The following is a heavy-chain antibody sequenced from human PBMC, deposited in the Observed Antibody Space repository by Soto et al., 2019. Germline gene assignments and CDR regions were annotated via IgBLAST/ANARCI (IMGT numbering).Heavy chain of an antibody. J-gene: IGHJ6*02. V-gene: IGHV1-69*01. Sequence: QVQLVQSGAEVKKPGSSVKVSCKASGGTFSSYAISWVRQAPGQGLEWMGGIIPIFGTANYAQKFQGRVTITADESTSTAYLELSSLTSEDTAVYYCARQNCSGGSCYLGGDYYYYYGMDVWGQGTTVTVSS. CDR2: IIPIFGTA. D-gene: IGHD2-15*01. CDR3: ARQNCSGGSCYLGGDYYYYYGMDV. CDR1: GGTFSSYA.